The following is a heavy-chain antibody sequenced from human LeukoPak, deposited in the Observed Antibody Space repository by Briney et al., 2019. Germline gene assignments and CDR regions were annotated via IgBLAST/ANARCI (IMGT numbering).Heavy chain of an antibody. CDR2: ISSSSSYI. D-gene: IGHD6-6*01. J-gene: IGHJ4*02. CDR3: ARGLAARLAAKSAAPYFDY. CDR1: GFTFSSYS. Sequence: GGSLRLSCAASGFTFSSYSMNWVRQAPGKGLEWVSSISSSSSYIYYADSVKGRFTISRDNAKNSLYLQMNSLRAEDTAVYYCARGLAARLAAKSAAPYFDYWGQGTLVTVSS. V-gene: IGHV3-21*04.